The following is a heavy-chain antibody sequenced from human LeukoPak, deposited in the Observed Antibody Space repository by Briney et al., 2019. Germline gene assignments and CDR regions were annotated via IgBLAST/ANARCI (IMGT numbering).Heavy chain of an antibody. J-gene: IGHJ4*02. CDR1: GGSISSYY. CDR2: INHSGST. D-gene: IGHD3-3*01. Sequence: SETLSLTCTVSGGSISSYYWSWIRQPPGKGLEWIGEINHSGSTNYNPSLKSRVTISVDTSKNQFSLKLSSVTAADTAVYYCARHTDFWSGYHYYFDYWGQGTLVTVSS. V-gene: IGHV4-34*01. CDR3: ARHTDFWSGYHYYFDY.